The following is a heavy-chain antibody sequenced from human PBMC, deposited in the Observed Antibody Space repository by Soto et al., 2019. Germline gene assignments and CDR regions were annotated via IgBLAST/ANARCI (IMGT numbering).Heavy chain of an antibody. V-gene: IGHV3-53*01. CDR2: IYTGGST. CDR1: GFTVSSNY. J-gene: IGHJ6*02. Sequence: LRLFCAASGFTVSSNYMTWVRQAPGKGLEWVSVIYTGGSTYYADSVKGRFTISRDNSKNTLYLQMNSLRAGATAVYYCAKASYGSYYYYGMDVWGQGTTVTVAS. CDR3: AKASYGSYYYYGMDV. D-gene: IGHD1-26*01.